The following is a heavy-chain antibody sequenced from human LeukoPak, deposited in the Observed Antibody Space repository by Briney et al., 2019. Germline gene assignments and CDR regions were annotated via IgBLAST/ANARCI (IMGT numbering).Heavy chain of an antibody. CDR3: ARHLGGHSGYDEDYDYYYGMDV. CDR1: GGSIRFYY. Sequence: SETLSLTCSVSGGSIRFYYWSWIRQPPGKGLEWIGYIHYTGHTNYNPSLKSRVTISLDTSKNQFSLKLTSVTAADTAVCYCARHLGGHSGYDEDYDYYYGMDVWGQGTTISVSS. V-gene: IGHV4-59*08. J-gene: IGHJ6*02. CDR2: IHYTGHT. D-gene: IGHD5-12*01.